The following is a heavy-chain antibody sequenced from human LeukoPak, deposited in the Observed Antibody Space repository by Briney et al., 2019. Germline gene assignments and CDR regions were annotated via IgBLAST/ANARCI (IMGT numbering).Heavy chain of an antibody. CDR2: IYYSGST. CDR3: ARDFTPSGSDY. Sequence: SETLSLTCTVSGDSISSSSSYWGWIRQPPGEGLEWIGSIYYSGSTYYNPSLKSRVTISVDTSKNQFSLKLSSVTAADTAVYYCARDFTPSGSDYWGQGTLVTVSS. V-gene: IGHV4-39*07. CDR1: GDSISSSSSY. D-gene: IGHD3-3*01. J-gene: IGHJ4*02.